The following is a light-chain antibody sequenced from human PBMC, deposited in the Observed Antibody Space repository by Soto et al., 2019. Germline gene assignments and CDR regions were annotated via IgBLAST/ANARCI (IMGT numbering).Light chain of an antibody. CDR2: EVN. V-gene: IGLV2-14*01. J-gene: IGLJ1*01. CDR3: TSCITANTRCV. CDR1: SSDIGRYSY. Sequence: SPLTQPASVSGSPGQSITISCTGTSSDIGRYSYVSWFEQHPGKVPKLVIFEVNYRPSGVSDRFSGSKSGNTASLTITGLQAEDEADYYCTSCITANTRCVFGSGTKVTVL.